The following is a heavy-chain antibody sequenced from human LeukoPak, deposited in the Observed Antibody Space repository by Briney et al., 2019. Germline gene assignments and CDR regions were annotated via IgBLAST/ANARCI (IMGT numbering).Heavy chain of an antibody. Sequence: ASVKVSCKASGYTFTGYYMHWVRQAPGQGLEWMGWINPNSGGTNYAQKFQGRVTMTRDTSISTAYMELSRLRSDDTAVYYCAKPTYYYDSSGYYREYFQHWGQGTLVTVSS. CDR1: GYTFTGYY. CDR3: AKPTYYYDSSGYYREYFQH. CDR2: INPNSGGT. D-gene: IGHD3-22*01. J-gene: IGHJ1*01. V-gene: IGHV1-2*02.